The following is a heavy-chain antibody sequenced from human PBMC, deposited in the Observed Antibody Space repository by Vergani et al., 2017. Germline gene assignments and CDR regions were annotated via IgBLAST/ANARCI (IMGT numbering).Heavy chain of an antibody. V-gene: IGHV1-69*17. CDR1: GGTFSSYA. Sequence: QVQLVQSGAEVKKPGSSVKVSCKASGGTFSSYAISWVRQAPGQGLEWMGGIIPIFGIANYAQKFQGRVTITADKSTSTAYMELSSLRSEDTAGYYCAREEGSGYYLNDKSFDYWGQGTLVTVSS. D-gene: IGHD3-22*01. J-gene: IGHJ4*02. CDR3: AREEGSGYYLNDKSFDY. CDR2: IIPIFGIA.